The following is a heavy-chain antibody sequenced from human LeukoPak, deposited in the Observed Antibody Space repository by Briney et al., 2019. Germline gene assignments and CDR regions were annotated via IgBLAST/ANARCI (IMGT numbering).Heavy chain of an antibody. CDR2: IYYSGST. D-gene: IGHD3-3*01. J-gene: IGHJ6*03. V-gene: IGHV4-59*12. Sequence: PSETLSLTCTVSGGSISSYYWSWIRQPPGKGLEWIGYIYYSGSTNYNPSLKSRVTISVDTSKNQFSLKLSSVTAADTAVYYCARGLYYDFWSGYYRPHYYYYMDVWGKGTTVTVSS. CDR1: GGSISSYY. CDR3: ARGLYYDFWSGYYRPHYYYYMDV.